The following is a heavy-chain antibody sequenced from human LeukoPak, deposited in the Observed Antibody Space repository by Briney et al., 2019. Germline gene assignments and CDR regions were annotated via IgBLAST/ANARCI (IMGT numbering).Heavy chain of an antibody. CDR2: IYYSGGNT. D-gene: IGHD2-2*01. Sequence: GGSLRLSCAASGFMFSNFAMSWVRQAPGKGLEWVSTIYYSGGNTYSADSVKGRFTISSDNAKNTLYLQMNSLRAEDTAVYYCAKDQGQAVVPRRFDNWGQGTLVTVSS. CDR3: AKDQGQAVVPRRFDN. CDR1: GFMFSNFA. J-gene: IGHJ4*02. V-gene: IGHV3-23*01.